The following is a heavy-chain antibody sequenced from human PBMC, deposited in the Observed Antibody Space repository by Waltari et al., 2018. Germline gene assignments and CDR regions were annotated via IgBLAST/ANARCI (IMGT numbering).Heavy chain of an antibody. D-gene: IGHD6-13*01. Sequence: QVQLVQSGAELKKPGSSVKVSCKVSGGSFSTHAITWVRQAPGQGLELMGGIIPMCGTANYAQKIQDRVTINTDESMTTAYMHLSSLTSDDTAVYYCARGGLYGQQLLESAFEIWGQGTKVTVSS. CDR2: IIPMCGTA. J-gene: IGHJ3*02. CDR3: ARGGLYGQQLLESAFEI. CDR1: GGSFSTHA. V-gene: IGHV1-69*05.